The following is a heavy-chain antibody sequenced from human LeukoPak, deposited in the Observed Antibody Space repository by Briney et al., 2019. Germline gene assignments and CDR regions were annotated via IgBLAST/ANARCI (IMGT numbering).Heavy chain of an antibody. J-gene: IGHJ6*03. D-gene: IGHD5-18*01. V-gene: IGHV3-23*01. Sequence: GGSLRLSCAASGFNFNTYAMTWVRQAPGKGLEWVSAISGSGSSTYYADSVKGRLTISRDIAENTLYLQINRLRAEDTAVYYCAKARGYSNGYYFYYYMHVWGKGTTVTVSS. CDR2: ISGSGSST. CDR1: GFNFNTYA. CDR3: AKARGYSNGYYFYYYMHV.